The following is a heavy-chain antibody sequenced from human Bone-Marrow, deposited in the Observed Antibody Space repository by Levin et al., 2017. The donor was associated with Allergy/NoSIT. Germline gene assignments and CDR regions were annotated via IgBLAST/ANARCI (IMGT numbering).Heavy chain of an antibody. J-gene: IGHJ6*04. CDR1: GFALSSYA. V-gene: IGHV3-30*04. CDR3: AKEDCIGGSCLGGGV. Sequence: GESLKISCSVSGFALSSYAMHWVRQAPGKGLEWVAVRSYDGSNTYYADSVKGRFTISRDNSKNTLYLEMNSLGVEDTAVYYCAKEDCIGGSCLGGGVWGKGTTVTVSS. D-gene: IGHD2-15*01. CDR2: RSYDGSNT.